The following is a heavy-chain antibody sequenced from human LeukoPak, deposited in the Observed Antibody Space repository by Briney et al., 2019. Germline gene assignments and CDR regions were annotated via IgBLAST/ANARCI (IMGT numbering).Heavy chain of an antibody. CDR3: ARLGDVY. CDR1: GFTFSNYW. J-gene: IGHJ4*02. V-gene: IGHV3-7*01. CDR2: IKHDGSET. Sequence: GGSLRLSCAASGFTFSNYWMSWVRQAPGKGLEWVANIKHDGSETHYVDSMKGRFTVSRDNGKNSLFLQMNSLRVDDTAVYYCARLGDVYWGQGTLVTVSS. D-gene: IGHD3-16*01.